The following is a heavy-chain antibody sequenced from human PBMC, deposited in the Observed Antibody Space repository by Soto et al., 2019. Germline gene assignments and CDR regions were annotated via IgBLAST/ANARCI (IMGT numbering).Heavy chain of an antibody. J-gene: IGHJ5*02. V-gene: IGHV1-69*13. CDR3: ARDLVVPAAILAWFDP. CDR1: GDTFSSYA. D-gene: IGHD2-2*01. CDR2: IIPIFGTA. Sequence: SVKVSCKASGDTFSSYAISWVRQAPGQGLEWMGGIIPIFGTANYAQKFQGRVTITADESTSTAYMELSSLRSEDTAVYYCARDLVVPAAILAWFDPWGQGTLVTVSS.